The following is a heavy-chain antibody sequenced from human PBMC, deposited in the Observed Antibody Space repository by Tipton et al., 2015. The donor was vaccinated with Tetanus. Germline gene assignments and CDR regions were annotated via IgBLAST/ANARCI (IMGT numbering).Heavy chain of an antibody. J-gene: IGHJ4*02. D-gene: IGHD6-13*01. Sequence: QLVQSGAEVKKPGASVRVSCKAFAYAFSSYDLNWVRQATGQGLEWLGYMDPKTGRAAYAQKFQGRVTMTSNITITAAYMELRNLRSADTAVYYCARGNRGSSWYLWGQGSLVTVSS. CDR3: ARGNRGSSWYL. CDR1: AYAFSSYD. V-gene: IGHV1-8*01. CDR2: MDPKTGRA.